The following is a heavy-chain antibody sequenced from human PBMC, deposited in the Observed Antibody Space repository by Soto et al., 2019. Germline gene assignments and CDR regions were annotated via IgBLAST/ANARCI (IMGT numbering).Heavy chain of an antibody. J-gene: IGHJ6*02. CDR2: FDPEDGET. CDR3: ATGNPAAGNYYYCMDV. CDR1: GYTLTELS. Sequence: ASVKVSCKVSGYTLTELSMHWVRQAPGKGLEWMGGFDPEDGETIYAQKFQGRVTMTEDTSTDTAYMELSSLRSEDTAVYYCATGNPAAGNYYYCMDVWGQGTTVTVSS. D-gene: IGHD6-13*01. V-gene: IGHV1-24*01.